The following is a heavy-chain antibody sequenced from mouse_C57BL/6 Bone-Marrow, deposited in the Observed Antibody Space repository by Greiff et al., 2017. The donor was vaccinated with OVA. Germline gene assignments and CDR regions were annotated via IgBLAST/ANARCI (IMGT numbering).Heavy chain of an antibody. V-gene: IGHV1-19*01. D-gene: IGHD1-1*01. Sequence: DVPLQPSLPVLFHPCASVPLSFTSSLYTFPDSYLNCVQQLPGQNLSWIGVINPYNGGTSYNQKFKGKATLTVDKSSSTAYMELNSLTSEDSAVYYCARPFITTVVAPFDYWGQGTTLTVSS. CDR3: ARPFITTVVAPFDY. J-gene: IGHJ2*01. CDR2: INPYNGGT. CDR1: LYTFPDSY.